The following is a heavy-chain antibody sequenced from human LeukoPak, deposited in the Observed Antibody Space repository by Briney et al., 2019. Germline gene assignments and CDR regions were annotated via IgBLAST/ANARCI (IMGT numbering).Heavy chain of an antibody. D-gene: IGHD5-18*01. CDR2: IREERGQE. CDR1: GLTVSNHW. CDR3: ASLDTAKQPLANH. Sequence: GGSLRLSCVASGLTVSNHWMSWVRQAPGKGLEWVANIREERGQEYYVDSVKGRFTISENSAKNSLYLQMNTLRVEDTAMYYCASLDTAKQPLANHWGQGTLVTVSS. V-gene: IGHV3-7*03. J-gene: IGHJ5*02.